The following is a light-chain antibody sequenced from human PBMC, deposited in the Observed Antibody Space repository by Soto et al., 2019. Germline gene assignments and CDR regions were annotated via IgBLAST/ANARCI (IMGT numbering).Light chain of an antibody. J-gene: IGKJ1*01. CDR2: DAS. CDR3: QLRSNWPPTWT. CDR1: QSISSY. V-gene: IGKV3-11*01. Sequence: EIVLTQSPATLSLSPGERATLSCRASQSISSYLAWYQHKPGQAPRLLIYDASTRAAGIPARFSGSGSGTAFPLTISSLEPEDFAVYFCQLRSNWPPTWTFGQGTKVEVK.